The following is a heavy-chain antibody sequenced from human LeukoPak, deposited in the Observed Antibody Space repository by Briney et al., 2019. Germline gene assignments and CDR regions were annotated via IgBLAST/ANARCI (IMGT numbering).Heavy chain of an antibody. CDR3: ARVTILTGYYTRVRDAFDI. V-gene: IGHV4-39*07. D-gene: IGHD3-9*01. CDR2: IYYSGST. J-gene: IGHJ3*02. CDR1: GGSISSSSYY. Sequence: SETLSLTCTVSGGSISSSSYYWGWIRQPPGKGLKWIGSIYYSGSTYYNPSLKSRVTISVDTSKNQFSLKLSSVTAADTAVYYCARVTILTGYYTRVRDAFDIWGQGTMVTVSS.